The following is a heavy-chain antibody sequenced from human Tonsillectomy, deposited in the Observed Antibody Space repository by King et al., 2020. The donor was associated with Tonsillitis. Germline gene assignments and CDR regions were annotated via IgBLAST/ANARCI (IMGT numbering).Heavy chain of an antibody. CDR2: IKNQPAGGTT. J-gene: IGHJ4*02. CDR3: ATGGGWYGLDY. Sequence: VQLVESGGGLVKPGGSLRLSCAASGCIFTNAWMNWVRQAPGKGVEWVALIKNQPAGGTTDHAAPVKGRFTISRDDSKNMVYLQMNSLKTEETAVYYCATGGGWYGLDYWGQGALVTVSS. CDR1: GCIFTNAW. V-gene: IGHV3-15*01. D-gene: IGHD6-19*01.